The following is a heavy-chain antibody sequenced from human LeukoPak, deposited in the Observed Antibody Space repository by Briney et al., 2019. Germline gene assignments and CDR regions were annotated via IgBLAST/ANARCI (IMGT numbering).Heavy chain of an antibody. D-gene: IGHD2-2*01. Sequence: SETLSLTCTVSGGSISSYYWSWIRQPAWKGLEWIGYIYHSGSTYYNPSLKSRVTISVDRSKNQFSLKLSSVTAADTAVYYCARTYCSSTSCYGWFDPWGQGTLVTVSS. CDR1: GGSISSYY. V-gene: IGHV4-59*06. J-gene: IGHJ5*02. CDR2: IYHSGST. CDR3: ARTYCSSTSCYGWFDP.